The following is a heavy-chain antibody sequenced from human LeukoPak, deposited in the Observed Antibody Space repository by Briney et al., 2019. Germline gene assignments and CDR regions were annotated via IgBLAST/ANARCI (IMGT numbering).Heavy chain of an antibody. CDR3: ARARCGSGSWDCAFDI. D-gene: IGHD3-22*01. J-gene: IGHJ3*02. Sequence: ASVTLTFTASAYTFTSYDINWVRQAPGRGLELMGLMNPNSGNTGYAQKFQGRVTMTRNTSISTDYLELKSLRSEDTAVYYCARARCGSGSWDCAFDIWGQGTMVTVSS. CDR2: MNPNSGNT. CDR1: AYTFTSYD. V-gene: IGHV1-8*01.